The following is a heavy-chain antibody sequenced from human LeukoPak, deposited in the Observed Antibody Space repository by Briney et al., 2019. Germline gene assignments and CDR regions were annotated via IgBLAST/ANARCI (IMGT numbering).Heavy chain of an antibody. V-gene: IGHV3-23*01. D-gene: IGHD3-3*01. Sequence: PGGSLRLSCAASGFTFGSYAMSWVRQAPGKGLEWVSAISGSGGSTYYADSVKGRFTISRDNSKNTLYLQMNSLRAEDTAVYYCAKGPHQRFLEWLFIYWGQGTLVTVSS. J-gene: IGHJ4*02. CDR1: GFTFGSYA. CDR2: ISGSGGST. CDR3: AKGPHQRFLEWLFIY.